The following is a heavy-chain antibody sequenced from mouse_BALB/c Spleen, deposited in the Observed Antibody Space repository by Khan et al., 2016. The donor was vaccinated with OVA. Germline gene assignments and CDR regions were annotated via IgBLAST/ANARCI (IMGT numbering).Heavy chain of an antibody. CDR1: GFSLTGFG. V-gene: IGHV2-6-7*01. D-gene: IGHD1-2*01. CDR3: AREIRLGGFAY. Sequence: VQLKESGPGLVAPSQSLSITCTVSGFSLTGFGINWVRQPPGKGLEWLGMIWGDGSTDYNSALKSRLSISKDNSKSQVFLKMNSLQTDDTARYYCAREIRLGGFAYWGQGTLVTVAA. J-gene: IGHJ3*01. CDR2: IWGDGST.